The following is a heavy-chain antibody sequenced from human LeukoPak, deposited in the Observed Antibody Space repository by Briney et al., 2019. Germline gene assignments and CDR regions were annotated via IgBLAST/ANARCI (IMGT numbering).Heavy chain of an antibody. V-gene: IGHV3-74*01. Sequence: GGSLRLSCAASGFTFSSHWMHWVRQAPGKGLVWVSRVNSDGSSTSYAASVEGRFTISRDNAKNTLYLQMNSLRDEDTAVYYCARDSRSSGLTVDYWGQGALVTVSS. CDR1: GFTFSSHW. D-gene: IGHD6-19*01. CDR2: VNSDGSST. J-gene: IGHJ4*02. CDR3: ARDSRSSGLTVDY.